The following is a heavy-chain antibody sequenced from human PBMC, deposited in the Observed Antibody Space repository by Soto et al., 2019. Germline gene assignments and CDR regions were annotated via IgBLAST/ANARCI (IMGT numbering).Heavy chain of an antibody. CDR3: AKDQFYGSGSYTVFDY. V-gene: IGHV3-23*01. D-gene: IGHD3-10*01. CDR1: GFTFHNYA. J-gene: IGHJ4*02. CDR2: ISGSGGST. Sequence: PGGSLRLSCAASGFTFHNYAMSWVRQAPGKGLEWVSAISGSGGSTYYADSVKGRFTISRDNSKNTLYLQMNSLRAEDTAVYYCAKDQFYGSGSYTVFDYWGQGTLVTVSS.